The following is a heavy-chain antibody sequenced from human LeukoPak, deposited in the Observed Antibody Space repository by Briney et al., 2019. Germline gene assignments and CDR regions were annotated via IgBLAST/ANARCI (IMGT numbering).Heavy chain of an antibody. CDR2: ISSSSSYI. D-gene: IGHD4-17*01. J-gene: IGHJ4*02. CDR1: GFTFSSYS. CDR3: ARGDLTMTTVTTFDY. Sequence: GGSLRLSCAASGFTFSSYSMNWVRQAPGKGLEWVSSISSSSSYIYYADSVKGRFTISRDNAKNSLYLQMNSLRAEDTAVYYCARGDLTMTTVTTFDYWGQGTLVTVSS. V-gene: IGHV3-21*01.